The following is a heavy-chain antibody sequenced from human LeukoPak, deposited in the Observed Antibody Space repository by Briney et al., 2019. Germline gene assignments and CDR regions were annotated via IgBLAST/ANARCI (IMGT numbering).Heavy chain of an antibody. CDR3: VTMELTFCGGDCESEQFQA. CDR2: ISDDGRRK. D-gene: IGHD2-21*02. V-gene: IGHV3-30*01. CDR1: GFTFSSYT. Sequence: GRSLTLSCAASGFTFSSYTLHWVRQAPGKGLEWVALISDDGRRKDYVDSVKGRFSISRDNSKNTMYLQMNNPRPEDTAVYYCVTMELTFCGGDCESEQFQAWGQGTLVIVSS. J-gene: IGHJ1*01.